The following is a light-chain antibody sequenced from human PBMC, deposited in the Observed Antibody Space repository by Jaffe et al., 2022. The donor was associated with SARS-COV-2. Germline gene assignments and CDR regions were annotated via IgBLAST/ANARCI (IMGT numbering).Light chain of an antibody. J-gene: IGKJ4*01. CDR3: QQYGNSPLLT. Sequence: EIVLTQSPGTLSLSPGERATLSCRASQSVSSSYLAWYQQKPGQAPRLLIYGASNRATGIPDRFSGSGSGTDFTLTIIRLEPEDFAVYYCQQYGNSPLLTFGGGTKVEIK. CDR1: QSVSSSY. V-gene: IGKV3-20*01. CDR2: GAS.